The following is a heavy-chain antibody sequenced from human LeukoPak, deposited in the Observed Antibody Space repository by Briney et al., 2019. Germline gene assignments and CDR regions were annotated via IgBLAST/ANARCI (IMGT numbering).Heavy chain of an antibody. D-gene: IGHD4-23*01. CDR1: GFTFSSYG. Sequence: GGSLRLSCAASGFTFSSYGMHWVRQAPGKGLEGVAVISYDGSNKYYADSVKGRFTISRDNSKNTLYLQMNSLRAEDTSVYYCVRRAGGYSHPYDYWGQGTLVTVSS. V-gene: IGHV3-30*03. CDR2: ISYDGSNK. J-gene: IGHJ4*02. CDR3: VRRAGGYSHPYDY.